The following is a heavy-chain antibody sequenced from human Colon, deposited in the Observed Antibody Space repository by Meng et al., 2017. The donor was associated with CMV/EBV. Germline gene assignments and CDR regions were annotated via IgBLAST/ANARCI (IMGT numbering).Heavy chain of an antibody. CDR3: AKQVGYCSSTSCLIDY. CDR1: GFTFSSYG. Sequence: GESLKISCAASGFTFSSYGMHWVRQAPGKGLEWVAFIRYDGSNKYYADSVKGRFTISRDNSKNTLYLQMNSLRAEDTAVYYCAKQVGYCSSTSCLIDYGGQGTLVT. V-gene: IGHV3-30*02. D-gene: IGHD2-2*01. CDR2: IRYDGSNK. J-gene: IGHJ4*02.